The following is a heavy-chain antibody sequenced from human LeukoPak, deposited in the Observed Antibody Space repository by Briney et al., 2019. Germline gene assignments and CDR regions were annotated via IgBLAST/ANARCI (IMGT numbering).Heavy chain of an antibody. V-gene: IGHV1-18*01. CDR3: ARDRGIQLWLGYFDY. J-gene: IGHJ4*02. Sequence: GASVKVSCKASGGTFSSYAISWVRQAPGQGLEWMGWISAYNGNTNYAQKLQGRVTMTTDTSTSTAYMELRSLRSDDTAVYYCARDRGIQLWLGYFDYWGQGTLVTVSS. CDR1: GGTFSSYA. CDR2: ISAYNGNT. D-gene: IGHD5-18*01.